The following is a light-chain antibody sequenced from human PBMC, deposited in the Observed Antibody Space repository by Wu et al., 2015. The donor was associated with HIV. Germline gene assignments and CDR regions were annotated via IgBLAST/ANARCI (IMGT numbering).Light chain of an antibody. J-gene: IGKJ4*01. CDR2: ATS. CDR1: QDVGTY. V-gene: IGKV3-15*01. CDR3: QQYEHWPPLT. Sequence: EIVMTQSPATLSLSPGERATLSCRASQDVGTYVAWYQQKPGQAPRLLMSATSRRASGIPARFIGRGSGTEFALTIGSLQSEDSAIYFCQQYEHWPPLTFGGGTTVEI.